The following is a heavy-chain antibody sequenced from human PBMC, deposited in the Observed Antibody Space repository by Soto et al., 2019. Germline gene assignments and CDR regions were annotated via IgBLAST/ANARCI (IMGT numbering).Heavy chain of an antibody. CDR2: ISYDRSNK. J-gene: IGHJ2*01. CDR1: GFTFSSYA. V-gene: IGHV3-30-3*01. D-gene: IGHD4-17*01. Sequence: QVQLVESGGGVVQPGRSLRLSCAASGFTFSSYAMHWVRQAPGKGLEWVAVISYDRSNKYYADSVKGRFPISRDNSKHTLYLQMNSLRAEDTAVYYCAGTMSTVSAYDWYFDLWGRGTLVTVSS. CDR3: AGTMSTVSAYDWYFDL.